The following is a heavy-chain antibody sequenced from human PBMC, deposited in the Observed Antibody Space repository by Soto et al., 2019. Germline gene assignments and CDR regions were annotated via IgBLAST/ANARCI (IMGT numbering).Heavy chain of an antibody. CDR1: GGSFNDYY. CDR3: ACLWGGHRFDL. J-gene: IGHJ4*02. CDR2: INYRGAT. Sequence: QVRLQQWGAGLLKPSETLSLTCAVFGGSFNDYYWSWIRQTPGKGLEWIGEINYRGATASNPSLKSRLTLSVDTPKRQFSLNLTSVTAADTAVYYCACLWGGHRFDLWGQGAQVTVSS. V-gene: IGHV4-34*02. D-gene: IGHD3-16*02.